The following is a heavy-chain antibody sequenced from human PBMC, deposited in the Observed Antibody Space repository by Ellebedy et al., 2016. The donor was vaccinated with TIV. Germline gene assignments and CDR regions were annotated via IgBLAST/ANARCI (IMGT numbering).Heavy chain of an antibody. CDR1: GGTFSSYA. D-gene: IGHD3-3*01. CDR2: IIPIFGTA. J-gene: IGHJ5*02. V-gene: IGHV1-69*13. CDR3: ARERYVTIFGVAPHNWFNP. Sequence: SVKVSCXASGGTFSSYAISWVRQAPGQGLEWMGGIIPIFGTANYAQKFQGRVTITADESTSTAYMELSSLRSEDTAVYYCARERYVTIFGVAPHNWFNPWGQGTLVTVSS.